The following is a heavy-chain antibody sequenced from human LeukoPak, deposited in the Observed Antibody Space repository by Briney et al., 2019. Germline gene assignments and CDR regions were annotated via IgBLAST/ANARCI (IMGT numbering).Heavy chain of an antibody. CDR3: AKDSSVFHYDSRNFDY. CDR2: IRYDGNNK. J-gene: IGHJ4*02. V-gene: IGHV3-30*02. D-gene: IGHD3-22*01. CDR1: GFTFSSYG. Sequence: GGSLRLSCAASGFTFSSYGMHWVRQAPGKGLEWVAFIRYDGNNKYYADSVKGRFAISRDNSKNTLYLQMNSLRAEDTAVFYCAKDSSVFHYDSRNFDYWGQGTLVTVSS.